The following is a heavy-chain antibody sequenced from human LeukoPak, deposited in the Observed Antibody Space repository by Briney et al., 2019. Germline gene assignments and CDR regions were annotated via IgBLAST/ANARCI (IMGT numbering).Heavy chain of an antibody. Sequence: GGSLRLSCAASGFTFSSYAMSWVRQAPGKGLEWVSAISGSGGSTYYADSVKGRFPISRDNSKSTLYLQMNSLRAEDTAVYYCAKDTRSGWYGNAFDIWGQGTMVTVSS. D-gene: IGHD6-19*01. CDR3: AKDTRSGWYGNAFDI. V-gene: IGHV3-23*01. CDR1: GFTFSSYA. J-gene: IGHJ3*02. CDR2: ISGSGGST.